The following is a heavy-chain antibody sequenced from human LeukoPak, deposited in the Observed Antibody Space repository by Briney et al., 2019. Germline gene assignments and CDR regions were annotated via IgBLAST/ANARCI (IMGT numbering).Heavy chain of an antibody. V-gene: IGHV3-21*01. CDR1: GFTFSSYS. Sequence: GGSLRLSCAASGFTFSSYSMNWVRQAPGKGLEWVSSISSSSSYIYYADSVKGRFTIFRDNAKNSLYLQMNSLRAEDTAVYYCARGLAPLTIFGVVREDYWGQGTLVTVSS. CDR2: ISSSSSYI. CDR3: ARGLAPLTIFGVVREDY. J-gene: IGHJ4*02. D-gene: IGHD3-3*01.